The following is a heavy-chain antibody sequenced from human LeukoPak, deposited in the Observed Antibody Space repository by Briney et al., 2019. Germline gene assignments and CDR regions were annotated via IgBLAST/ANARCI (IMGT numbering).Heavy chain of an antibody. CDR3: AKDSGALEEGYFDS. Sequence: PGGSLRLSCAASGFTFDDYMMRWVRQAPGKGLEWVSLISWDGSDTYYADSVKGRFTISRDNSRDSLYLQMNSLRTDDTALYYCAKDSGALEEGYFDSWGQGTLVTVSS. CDR2: ISWDGSDT. CDR1: GFTFDDYM. J-gene: IGHJ4*02. V-gene: IGHV3-43*01.